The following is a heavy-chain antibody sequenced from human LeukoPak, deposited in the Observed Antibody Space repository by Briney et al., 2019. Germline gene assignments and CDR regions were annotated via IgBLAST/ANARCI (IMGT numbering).Heavy chain of an antibody. CDR2: ISGSGGST. D-gene: IGHD5-18*01. CDR3: AKDGTAMVTGDY. J-gene: IGHJ4*02. V-gene: IGHV3-23*01. Sequence: GGSLRLSCAASGFTFSSYAMSWVRQAPGKELEWVSAISGSGGSTYYADSVKGRFTISRDNSKNTLYLQMNSLRAEDTAVYYCAKDGTAMVTGDYWGQGTLVTVSS. CDR1: GFTFSSYA.